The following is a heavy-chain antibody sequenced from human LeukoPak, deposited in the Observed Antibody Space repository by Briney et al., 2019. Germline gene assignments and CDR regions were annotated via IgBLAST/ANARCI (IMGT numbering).Heavy chain of an antibody. V-gene: IGHV5-51*01. CDR1: GYSFTSYW. CDR3: ARAGVYCSSSSCYTLDY. CDR2: IYPGDSDT. J-gene: IGHJ4*02. D-gene: IGHD2-2*02. Sequence: AGESLKISCKGSGYSFTSYWIGWGRQMPGKGLGWMGIIYPGDSDTRYSPSFQGQVTISADKSISTAYLQWSSLKAPDTAMYYCARAGVYCSSSSCYTLDYWGQGTLVTVSS.